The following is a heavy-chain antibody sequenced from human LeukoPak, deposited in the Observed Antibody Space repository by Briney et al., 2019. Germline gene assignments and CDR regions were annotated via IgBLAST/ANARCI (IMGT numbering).Heavy chain of an antibody. Sequence: GGSLRLSCAASGFTFSSYGMHWVRQAPGKGLEWVAVISYDGSNKYYADSVKGRFTISRDNSKNTLYLQMNSLRAEDTAVYYCAKEGPYSSGWPGSDAFDIWGQGTMVTVSS. CDR3: AKEGPYSSGWPGSDAFDI. D-gene: IGHD6-19*01. J-gene: IGHJ3*02. CDR1: GFTFSSYG. V-gene: IGHV3-30*18. CDR2: ISYDGSNK.